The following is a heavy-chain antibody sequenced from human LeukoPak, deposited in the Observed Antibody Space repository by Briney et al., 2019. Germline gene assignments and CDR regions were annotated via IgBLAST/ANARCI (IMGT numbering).Heavy chain of an antibody. CDR1: GYTFTSYY. CDR3: ARDPVGSSWLDYYYYYGMDV. D-gene: IGHD6-13*01. V-gene: IGHV1-46*01. CDR2: INPSGGST. J-gene: IGHJ6*02. Sequence: GASVNVSCKASGYTFTSYYMHWVRQAPGQGLEWMGIINPSGGSTSYAQKFQGRVTMTRDTSTSTVYMELSSLRSEDTAVYYCARDPVGSSWLDYYYYYGMDVWGQGTTVTVSS.